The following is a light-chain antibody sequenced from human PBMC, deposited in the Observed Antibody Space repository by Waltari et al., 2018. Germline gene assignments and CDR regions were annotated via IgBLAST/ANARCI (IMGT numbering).Light chain of an antibody. CDR1: QSISSF. J-gene: IGKJ4*01. CDR2: AAS. Sequence: DRVTITCRASQSISSFLNWYQQKPGKVPKLLIYAASSLQSGVPSRFRGSGSGTDFTLTISILQPEDFATYYCQQSYSTPLTFGGGTKVEIK. CDR3: QQSYSTPLT. V-gene: IGKV1-39*01.